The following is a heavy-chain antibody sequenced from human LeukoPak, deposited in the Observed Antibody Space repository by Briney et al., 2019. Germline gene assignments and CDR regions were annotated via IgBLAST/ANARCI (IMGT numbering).Heavy chain of an antibody. Sequence: PSETLSLTCAVYGGSFSGYYWTWIRQPPGKGLEWIGYIYYSGSTNYNPSLKSRVTISVDTSKNQFSLKLSSVTAADTAVYYCATRVTETTWVAFDIWGQGTMVTVSS. CDR3: ATRVTETTWVAFDI. CDR1: GGSFSGYY. J-gene: IGHJ3*02. CDR2: IYYSGST. D-gene: IGHD4-23*01. V-gene: IGHV4-59*01.